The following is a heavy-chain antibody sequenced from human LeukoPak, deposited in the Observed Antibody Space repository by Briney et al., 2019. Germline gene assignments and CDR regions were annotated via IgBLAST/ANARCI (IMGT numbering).Heavy chain of an antibody. J-gene: IGHJ4*02. D-gene: IGHD6-19*01. Sequence: SETLSLTCTVSGGSISSSSYYWGWIRQPPGQGLEWNGTIPYSGNAYYSPSLKSRVTISVDTSKNQFSLKVSSVTAADTAVYYCARYPYSGISGWQAFDYWGQGTLVTVSS. CDR3: ARYPYSGISGWQAFDY. CDR2: IPYSGNA. V-gene: IGHV4-39*01. CDR1: GGSISSSSYY.